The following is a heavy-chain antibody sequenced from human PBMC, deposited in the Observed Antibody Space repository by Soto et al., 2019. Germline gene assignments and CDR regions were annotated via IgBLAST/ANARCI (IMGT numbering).Heavy chain of an antibody. J-gene: IGHJ6*02. V-gene: IGHV3-33*01. D-gene: IGHD3-16*01. CDR1: GFTFSLYG. Sequence: QVQLVESGGGVVQPGRSLRLSCAASGFTFSLYGMHWVRQAPGKGLEWVAVIWYDGSNKFYADSVKGRFTISRDNSNNTLYLQMNSLRDEDTAVYYCARGLRGISFYGMDVWGQGTTVIVSS. CDR3: ARGLRGISFYGMDV. CDR2: IWYDGSNK.